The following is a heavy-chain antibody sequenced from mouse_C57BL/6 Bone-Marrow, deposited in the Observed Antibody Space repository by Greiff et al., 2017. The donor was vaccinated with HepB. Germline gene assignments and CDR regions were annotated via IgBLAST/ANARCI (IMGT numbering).Heavy chain of an antibody. J-gene: IGHJ4*01. V-gene: IGHV1-81*01. Sequence: VKLVESGAELARPGASVKLSCKASGYTFTSYGISWVKQRTGQGLEWIGEIYPRSGNTYYNEKFKGKATLTADKSSSTAYMELRSLTSEDSAVYFCARKLGRLDYWGQGTSVTVSS. CDR2: IYPRSGNT. D-gene: IGHD4-1*01. CDR1: GYTFTSYG. CDR3: ARKLGRLDY.